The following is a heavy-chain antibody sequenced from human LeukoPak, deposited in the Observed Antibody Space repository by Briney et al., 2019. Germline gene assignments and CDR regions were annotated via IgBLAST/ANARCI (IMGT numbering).Heavy chain of an antibody. D-gene: IGHD4-17*01. V-gene: IGHV3-11*01. CDR2: ISNIGSTT. CDR1: GFTFSDYY. J-gene: IGHJ6*03. CDR3: ARVRKAYGDYAYYYYMDV. Sequence: GGSLRLSCTASGFTFSDYYMSWIRQAPGKGLEWISYISNIGSTTYYADSVKGRFTISRDNAKNSLYLQMNSLRAEDTAVYYCARVRKAYGDYAYYYYMDVWGKGTTVTISS.